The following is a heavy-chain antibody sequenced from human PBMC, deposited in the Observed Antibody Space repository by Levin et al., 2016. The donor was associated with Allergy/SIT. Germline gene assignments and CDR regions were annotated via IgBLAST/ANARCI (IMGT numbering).Heavy chain of an antibody. V-gene: IGHV5-10-1*04. CDR2: IDPSDSYT. J-gene: IGHJ4*02. Sequence: VRQMPGKGLEWMGRIDPSDSYTNYSPSFQGQVTISADKSISTAYLQWSSLKASDTAMYYCARHVSRGTNYFDYWGPGEPWSPSPQ. D-gene: IGHD2-8*01. CDR3: ARHVSRGTNYFDY.